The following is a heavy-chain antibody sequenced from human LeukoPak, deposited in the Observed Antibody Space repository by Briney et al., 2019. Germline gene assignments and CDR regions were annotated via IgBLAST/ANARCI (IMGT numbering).Heavy chain of an antibody. CDR3: ARASRYCSSTSCYADY. V-gene: IGHV4-39*01. Sequence: SETLSLTCTVSGGSISSSSYYWGWIRQPPGKGRGWLGRIYYIGSTYYTPSLKSRVTISVDTSKTQFSLKLSSVTAADTAVYYCARASRYCSSTSCYADYWGQGTLVTVSS. CDR2: IYYIGST. CDR1: GGSISSSSYY. J-gene: IGHJ4*02. D-gene: IGHD2-2*01.